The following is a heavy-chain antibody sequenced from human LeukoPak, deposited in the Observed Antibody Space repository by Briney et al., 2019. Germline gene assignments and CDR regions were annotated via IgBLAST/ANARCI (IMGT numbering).Heavy chain of an antibody. J-gene: IGHJ6*02. D-gene: IGHD3-3*01. V-gene: IGHV3-23*01. CDR2: SSGGRT. CDR3: AKFPEPGVFLSRTPKGHYDMDV. Sequence: PGGSLRLSCAPSGFSFSSYTMNWVRQAPGKGLEWVSASSGGRTYYADSVQGRFTISRDYSHNTLFLQMKSLRVDHTAVYYCAKFPEPGVFLSRTPKGHYDMDVWGQGTTVIVSS. CDR1: GFSFSSYT.